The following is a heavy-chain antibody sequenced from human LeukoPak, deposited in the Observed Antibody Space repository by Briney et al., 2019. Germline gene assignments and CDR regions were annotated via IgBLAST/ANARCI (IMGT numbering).Heavy chain of an antibody. V-gene: IGHV3-23*01. J-gene: IGHJ4*02. CDR2: ISGSGIT. CDR1: GFTLSXXX. Sequence: LSCAASGFTLSXXXXTWVXXAPXKGLEWVSAISGSGITYYSDSVKGRFTISRDNSKNTLYLQMDSLRAEDTAVYYCAXXTGYYDYWGQGTLVXVSS. CDR3: AXXTGYYDY.